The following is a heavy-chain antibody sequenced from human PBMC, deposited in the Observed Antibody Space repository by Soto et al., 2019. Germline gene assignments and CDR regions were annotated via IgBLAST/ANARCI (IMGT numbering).Heavy chain of an antibody. CDR3: AKRSSAITIFASPFGP. CDR2: ISGSGGST. Sequence: EVQLLESGGGLVQPGGSLRLSCAASGFTFSSYAMSWVRQAPGKGLEWVSAISGSGGSTYYADSVKGRFTISRDNSKNTLYLQMNSLRAEDTAVYYCAKRSSAITIFASPFGPWGQGTLVTVS. J-gene: IGHJ5*02. CDR1: GFTFSSYA. D-gene: IGHD3-3*01. V-gene: IGHV3-23*01.